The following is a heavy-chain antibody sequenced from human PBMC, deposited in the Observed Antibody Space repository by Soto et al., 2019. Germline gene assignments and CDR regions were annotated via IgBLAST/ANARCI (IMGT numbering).Heavy chain of an antibody. Sequence: SGGSLRLSCAASGFTFSSHGMHWVRQAPGKGLEWVAVIWYDGSNKYYADSVKGRFSISRDNSKDTVSLQMNSLRAEDTAVYYCARWANDKILDQWGRGTLVTVSS. J-gene: IGHJ4*02. D-gene: IGHD2-8*01. CDR1: GFTFSSHG. CDR3: ARWANDKILDQ. V-gene: IGHV3-33*01. CDR2: IWYDGSNK.